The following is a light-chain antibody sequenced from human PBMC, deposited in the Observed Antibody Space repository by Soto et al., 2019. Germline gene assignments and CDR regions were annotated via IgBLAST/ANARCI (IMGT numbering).Light chain of an antibody. J-gene: IGLJ2*01. CDR3: ASWDDSLNGWL. CDR2: TTY. V-gene: IGLV1-44*01. Sequence: QSVLTQPPSASGTPGQTVSISCSGSNSNIGRNTVNWFQQVPGTAPKLLIFTTYQRPSGVPDRFSGSKSGTSASLAISGLQSEDDADYYWASWDDSLNGWLFGGGTKVTVL. CDR1: NSNIGRNT.